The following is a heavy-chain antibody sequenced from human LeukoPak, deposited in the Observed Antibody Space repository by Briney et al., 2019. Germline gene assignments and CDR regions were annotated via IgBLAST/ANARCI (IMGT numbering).Heavy chain of an antibody. V-gene: IGHV1-2*02. Sequence: WASVKVSCKASGHTFTVYFMHWVRQAPGQGLEWMGWINPNSGGTNYAQKFQGRVTMTRDTSISTAYMELSRLRSDDTAVYYCARELNYDSSGYYFDYWGQGTLVTVSS. CDR2: INPNSGGT. J-gene: IGHJ4*02. CDR1: GHTFTVYF. D-gene: IGHD3-22*01. CDR3: ARELNYDSSGYYFDY.